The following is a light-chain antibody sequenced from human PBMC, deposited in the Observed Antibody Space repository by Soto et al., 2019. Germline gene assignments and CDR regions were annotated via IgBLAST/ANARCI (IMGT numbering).Light chain of an antibody. V-gene: IGLV1-44*01. CDR3: ASWDDSLNGPV. J-gene: IGLJ1*01. Sequence: SALTQPPSASGTPGQRVTTSCSGSSSNVGGNPVNWYQHVPTTAPKLLIYTNTQRPSGVPDRFSGSKSGTSASLAISGLQSEDEADYYCASWDDSLNGPVFGTGTKVTVL. CDR2: TNT. CDR1: SSNVGGNP.